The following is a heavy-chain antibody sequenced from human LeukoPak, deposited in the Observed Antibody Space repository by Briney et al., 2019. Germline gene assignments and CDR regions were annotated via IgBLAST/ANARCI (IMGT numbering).Heavy chain of an antibody. D-gene: IGHD2-2*01. Sequence: GGSLRLSCGASGFIFGKYAMSWVRQAPGKGLEWVSGIGSGGVDTIYADSVKGRFTISRDSSKNTLSLRMGSLRADDTAIYFCARYLRDSGTSRATLDHWGQGTLVTVSS. CDR1: GFIFGKYA. V-gene: IGHV3-23*01. CDR3: ARYLRDSGTSRATLDH. J-gene: IGHJ4*02. CDR2: IGSGGVDT.